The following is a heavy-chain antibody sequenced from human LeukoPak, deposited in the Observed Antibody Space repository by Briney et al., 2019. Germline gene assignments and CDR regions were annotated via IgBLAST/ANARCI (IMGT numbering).Heavy chain of an antibody. CDR1: GFTFSTYS. CDR2: ISTSSSYI. V-gene: IGHV3-21*01. Sequence: GGSLRLSCAASGFTFSTYSMNWVRQAPGKGLEWVSSISTSSSYIYYADSVKGRFTISRDNAKNSLYLQMNSLRVEDTAVYYCARDQEGPQGGANSFAYWGQGTLVTVSS. D-gene: IGHD2-15*01. CDR3: ARDQEGPQGGANSFAY. J-gene: IGHJ4*02.